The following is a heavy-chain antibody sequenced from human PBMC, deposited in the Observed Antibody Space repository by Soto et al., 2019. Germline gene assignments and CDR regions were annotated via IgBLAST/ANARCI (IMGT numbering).Heavy chain of an antibody. CDR2: IDPSDSYT. CDR3: ATGRVAVAPLDC. V-gene: IGHV5-10-1*01. CDR1: GYNFTSYW. D-gene: IGHD6-19*01. J-gene: IGHJ4*02. Sequence: PGESLKISCKGSGYNFTSYWIDWVRQMPEKGLEWMGRIDPSDSYTNYSPSFQGHVTISADKTISTAYLQWSSLKASDTAMYYCATGRVAVAPLDCWGQGTLVTVSS.